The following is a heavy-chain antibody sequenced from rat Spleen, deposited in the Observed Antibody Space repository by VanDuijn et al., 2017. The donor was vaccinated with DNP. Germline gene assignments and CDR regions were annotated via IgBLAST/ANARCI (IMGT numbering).Heavy chain of an antibody. J-gene: IGHJ4*01. V-gene: IGHV5-22*01. CDR3: ARVQLGYYALDA. CDR1: GFIFTDYY. Sequence: EVQLVESGGDLVQPGRSLKLSCAASGFIFTDYYMAWVRQAPTKGLELVAYMRFEGGATYHGDSVKGRFTISRDDAKSTLYLQMNSLTSEDMATYYCARVQLGYYALDAWGQGTSVTVSS. CDR2: MRFEGGAT. D-gene: IGHD5-1*01.